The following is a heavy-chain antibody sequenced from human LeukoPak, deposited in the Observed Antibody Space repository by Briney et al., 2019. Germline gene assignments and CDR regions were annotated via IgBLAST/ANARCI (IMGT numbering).Heavy chain of an antibody. CDR1: GGSISSYY. J-gene: IGHJ6*03. V-gene: IGHV4-59*01. CDR3: ARWAATYYYYYYMDV. D-gene: IGHD5-24*01. Sequence: SETLSLTCTVSGGSISSYYWSWIRQPPGKGLEWIGYIYYSGSTNYNPSLKSRVTISVDTSKNQFSLKLSSVTAADTAVYYCARWAATYYYYYYMDVWGKGTTVTVPS. CDR2: IYYSGST.